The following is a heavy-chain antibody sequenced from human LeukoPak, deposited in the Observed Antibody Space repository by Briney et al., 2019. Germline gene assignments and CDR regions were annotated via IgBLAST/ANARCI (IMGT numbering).Heavy chain of an antibody. D-gene: IGHD2-15*01. CDR2: IKQDGSEK. J-gene: IGHJ6*04. CDR3: ARAGCSGGSCYSGGLYYYYGMDV. Sequence: PGGSLRLSCAASGFTFSSYWMSWVRQAPGKGLEWVANIKQDGSEKYYVDSVKGRFTISRDNAENSLYLQMNSLRAEDTAVYYCARAGCSGGSCYSGGLYYYYGMDVWGKGTTVTVSS. CDR1: GFTFSSYW. V-gene: IGHV3-7*03.